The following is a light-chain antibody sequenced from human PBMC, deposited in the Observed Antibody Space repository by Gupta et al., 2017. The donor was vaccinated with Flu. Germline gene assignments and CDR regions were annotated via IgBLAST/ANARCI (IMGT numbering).Light chain of an antibody. CDR2: GAS. V-gene: IGKV3-20*01. CDR1: QSVSSSY. Sequence: EIAFTPSPGTLSLSPGERATLSCRASQSVSSSYLAWYQQKPVQAPRLLIYGASSRATGIPDRFRGSGYGTDFSLPISRREPEDFAVYYCQQNCSSHRLRFGPGTKLDIK. J-gene: IGKJ3*01. CDR3: QQNCSSHRLR.